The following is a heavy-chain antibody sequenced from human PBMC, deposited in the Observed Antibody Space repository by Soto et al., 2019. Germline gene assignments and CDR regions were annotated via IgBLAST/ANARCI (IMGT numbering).Heavy chain of an antibody. CDR1: GVSFSCSC. D-gene: IGHD6-25*01. CDR3: AGPTHRGRWPFDY. V-gene: IGHV3-74*01. Sequence: GGPLRPSSTASGVSFSCSCMHWVRRAPGKGLVWVSRINTDGSSTSYADSVKGRFTISRDNAKNTLFLQMNSLRAEDTAVYYCAGPTHRGRWPFDYWGQGTLVTVSS. J-gene: IGHJ4*02. CDR2: INTDGSST.